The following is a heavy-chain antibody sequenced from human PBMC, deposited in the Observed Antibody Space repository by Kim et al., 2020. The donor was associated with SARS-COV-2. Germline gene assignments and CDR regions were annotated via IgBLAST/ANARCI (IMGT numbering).Heavy chain of an antibody. CDR2: IIPIFGTA. D-gene: IGHD4-4*01. Sequence: SVKVSCKASGGTFSSYAISWVRQAPGQGLEWMGGIIPIFGTANYAQKFQGRVTITADESTSTAYMELSSLRSEDTAVYYCARVDYSNRYYYYGMDVWGQGTTVTVSS. V-gene: IGHV1-69*13. J-gene: IGHJ6*02. CDR3: ARVDYSNRYYYYGMDV. CDR1: GGTFSSYA.